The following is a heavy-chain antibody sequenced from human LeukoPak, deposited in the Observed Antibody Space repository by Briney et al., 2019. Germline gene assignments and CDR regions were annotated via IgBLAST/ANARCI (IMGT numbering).Heavy chain of an antibody. CDR1: GFTFSSYA. CDR3: VKDPFYGDYAPGWFDP. Sequence: PGGSLRLSCSASGFTFSSYAMHWVRQAPGKGLEYVSAISSNGGSTYYADSVKGRFTISRDNSKNTLYLQMSSLRAEDTAVYYCVKDPFYGDYAPGWFDPWGQGTLVTVSS. J-gene: IGHJ5*02. CDR2: ISSNGGST. V-gene: IGHV3-64D*06. D-gene: IGHD4-17*01.